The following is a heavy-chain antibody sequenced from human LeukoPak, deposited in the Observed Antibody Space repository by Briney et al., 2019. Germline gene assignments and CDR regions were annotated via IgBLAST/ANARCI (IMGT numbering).Heavy chain of an antibody. CDR1: GGYISSHY. Sequence: SETLSLICTVSGGYISSHYWSWIRQPPGKGLEWIGYIYYSGSTNYNPSLKSRVTISVDTSKNQFSLKLSSVTAADTAVYYCARDSRGYSYGTNYYYYYMDVWGKGTTVTVSS. CDR3: ARDSRGYSYGTNYYYYYMDV. J-gene: IGHJ6*03. D-gene: IGHD5-18*01. V-gene: IGHV4-59*11. CDR2: IYYSGST.